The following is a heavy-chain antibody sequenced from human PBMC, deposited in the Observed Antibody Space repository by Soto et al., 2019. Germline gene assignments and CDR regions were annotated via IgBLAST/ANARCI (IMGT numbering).Heavy chain of an antibody. CDR2: ISYDGSNK. CDR3: AKDLGYSVPGYSYGIYYYYGMAG. Sequence: GGSLRLSCAASGFTFSRYGMHWVRQAPGKGLEWVAVISYDGSNKYYADSVKGRFTISRDNSKNTLYLQMNSLRAEDTAVYYCAKDLGYSVPGYSYGIYYYYGMAGWGQGTPVTVSS. D-gene: IGHD5-18*01. V-gene: IGHV3-30*18. J-gene: IGHJ6*02. CDR1: GFTFSRYG.